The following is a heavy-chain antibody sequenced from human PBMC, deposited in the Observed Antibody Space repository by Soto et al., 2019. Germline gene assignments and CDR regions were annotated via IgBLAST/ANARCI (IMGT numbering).Heavy chain of an antibody. V-gene: IGHV3-30*18. J-gene: IGHJ4*02. CDR2: ISYDGSNK. CDR1: GFTFSSYG. D-gene: IGHD3-3*01. CDR3: AKDQGYDFWSGSPYYFDY. Sequence: GGSLRLSCAASGFTFSSYGMHWVRQAPGKGLEWVAVISYDGSNKYYADSVKGRFTISRDNSKNTLYLQMNSLRAEDTAVYYCAKDQGYDFWSGSPYYFDYWGQGTLVTVSS.